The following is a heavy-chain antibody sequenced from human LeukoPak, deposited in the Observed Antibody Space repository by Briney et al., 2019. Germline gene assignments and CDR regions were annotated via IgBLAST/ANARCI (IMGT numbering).Heavy chain of an antibody. CDR2: IKQDGSEK. D-gene: IGHD2-15*01. J-gene: IGHJ4*02. Sequence: SGGSLRLSCAASGFTFSSYWMSWVRQAPGKGLEWVANIKQDGSEKYYVDSVKGRFTISRDNAKNSLYLQMNSLRAEDTAVYYCARADCSGGSCYGYWGQGTLVTVSS. V-gene: IGHV3-7*01. CDR3: ARADCSGGSCYGY. CDR1: GFTFSSYW.